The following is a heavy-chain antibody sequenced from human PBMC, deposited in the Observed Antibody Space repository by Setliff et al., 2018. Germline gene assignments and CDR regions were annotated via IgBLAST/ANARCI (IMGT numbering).Heavy chain of an antibody. CDR1: GGSISSHY. J-gene: IGHJ4*02. Sequence: PSETLSLTCTVSGGSISSHYWSWIRQPPGKGLEWIGYIYYSGGTNYNPSLKSRVTISEDTSKNQFSLKLTSVTAADAAVYYCARAAVTSGARADYFDNWGRGTLVTVSS. CDR2: IYYSGGT. D-gene: IGHD4-17*01. V-gene: IGHV4-59*11. CDR3: ARAAVTSGARADYFDN.